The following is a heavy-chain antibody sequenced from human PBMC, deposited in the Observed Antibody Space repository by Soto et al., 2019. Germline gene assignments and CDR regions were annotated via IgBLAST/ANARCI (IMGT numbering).Heavy chain of an antibody. J-gene: IGHJ4*02. V-gene: IGHV5-10-1*03. CDR3: ARTHVRRGIIAY. D-gene: IGHD3-10*01. Sequence: EVQLVQSGAEVKKPGESLKISCEASGYTFTNFWISWVRQLPGKGLEWMGRIDPSDSFTNYSPSFQGHVTISTDESFSTAYLQWSSLKVSDSAMYYCARTHVRRGIIAYWGQGALVTVSS. CDR2: IDPSDSFT. CDR1: GYTFTNFW.